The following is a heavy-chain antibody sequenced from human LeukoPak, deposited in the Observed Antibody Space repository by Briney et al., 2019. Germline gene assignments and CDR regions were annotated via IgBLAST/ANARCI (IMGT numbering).Heavy chain of an antibody. CDR2: IIPILGIA. V-gene: IGHV1-69*04. J-gene: IGHJ4*02. CDR3: ARVRYYDILTGYYSFDY. D-gene: IGHD3-9*01. Sequence: VASVKVSCKASRGTFSSYAISWVRQAPGQGLEWMGRIIPILGIANYAQKFQGRVTITADKSTSTAYMELSSLRSDDTAVYYCARVRYYDILTGYYSFDYWGQGTLVTVSS. CDR1: RGTFSSYA.